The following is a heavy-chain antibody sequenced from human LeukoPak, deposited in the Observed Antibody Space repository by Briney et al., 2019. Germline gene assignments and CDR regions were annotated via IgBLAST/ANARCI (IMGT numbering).Heavy chain of an antibody. CDR3: ARADSYGSILDY. Sequence: GGSLRLSCAASGFTFSNYWMSWVRQAPGKGLEWVASIDQYGRAKYYVDSVRGRFTFSRDNTKNSLHLQMNSLRAEDTAVYYCARADSYGSILDYWGQGTRVIDSS. CDR2: IDQYGRAK. J-gene: IGHJ4*02. D-gene: IGHD5-18*01. V-gene: IGHV3-7*04. CDR1: GFTFSNYW.